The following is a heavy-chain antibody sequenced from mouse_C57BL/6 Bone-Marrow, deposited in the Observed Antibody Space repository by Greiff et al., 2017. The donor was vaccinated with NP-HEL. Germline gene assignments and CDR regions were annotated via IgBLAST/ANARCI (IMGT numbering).Heavy chain of an antibody. V-gene: IGHV5-12*01. D-gene: IGHD1-1*01. J-gene: IGHJ4*01. CDR2: ISTGGGST. Sequence: EVHLVESGGGLVQPGGSLKLSCAASGFTFSDYYMYWVRQTPEKRLEWVAYISTGGGSTYYPDTVKGRFTISRDNAKNTLYLQMSRLKSEDTAMYYCAGRPFITPMDYWGQGTSVTVSS. CDR3: AGRPFITPMDY. CDR1: GFTFSDYY.